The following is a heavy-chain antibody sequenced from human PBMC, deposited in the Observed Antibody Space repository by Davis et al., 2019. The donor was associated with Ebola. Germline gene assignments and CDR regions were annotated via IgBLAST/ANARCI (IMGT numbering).Heavy chain of an antibody. CDR2: MYYTGST. Sequence: SETLSLTCSVSDGSISGYYWSWIRQPPGKGLEWIAYMYYTGSTNYSPSLQSRVTISVDTSKNQFSLRLNSVTAADTAVYYCARHGPSIIAPLDYWGQGTLVTVSS. CDR3: ARHGPSIIAPLDY. V-gene: IGHV4-59*08. J-gene: IGHJ4*02. CDR1: DGSISGYY. D-gene: IGHD6-6*01.